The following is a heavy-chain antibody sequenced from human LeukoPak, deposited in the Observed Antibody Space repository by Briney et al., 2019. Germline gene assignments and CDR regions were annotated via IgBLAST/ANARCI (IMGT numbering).Heavy chain of an antibody. CDR2: ISGSGGST. J-gene: IGHJ3*02. D-gene: IGHD3-22*01. CDR3: AKIVLPMIVVVAHDAFDI. V-gene: IGHV3-23*01. CDR1: GFTFSSYA. Sequence: GGSLRLSCAASGFTFSSYAMSWVRQAPGKALEGGSAISGSGGSTYYADSVKDRFTISRDNSKNTLYVQMNSLRGEDTAVYYCAKIVLPMIVVVAHDAFDIWGQGTMVTVSS.